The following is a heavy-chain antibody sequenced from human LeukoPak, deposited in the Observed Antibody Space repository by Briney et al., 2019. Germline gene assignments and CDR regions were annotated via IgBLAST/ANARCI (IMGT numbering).Heavy chain of an antibody. CDR1: GYTFTGYY. D-gene: IGHD2-15*01. J-gene: IGHJ5*02. CDR2: INPNSGGT. V-gene: IGHV1-2*02. CDR3: ARAGLGYRSGGSCYLNWFDP. Sequence: ASVKVSCKASGYTFTGYYMHWVRQAPGQGLEWMGWINPNSGGTNYAQKFQGRVTMTRDTSISTAYMELSRLRSDDTAVYYCARAGLGYRSGGSCYLNWFDPWGQGTLVTVSS.